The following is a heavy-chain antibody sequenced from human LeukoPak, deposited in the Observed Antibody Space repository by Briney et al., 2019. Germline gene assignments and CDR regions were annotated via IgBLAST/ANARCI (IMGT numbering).Heavy chain of an antibody. Sequence: NPSETLSLTCAVYGGSFSGYYWSWIRQPPGKGLEWIGEINHTGSTDYNPSLKSRVTISLDTSKNQFSLKLSSVTAADTAVYYCATAGHRIAARPDRPRSNWFDPWGQGTLVTVSS. CDR1: GGSFSGYY. CDR3: ATAGHRIAARPDRPRSNWFDP. V-gene: IGHV4-34*01. J-gene: IGHJ5*02. D-gene: IGHD6-6*01. CDR2: INHTGST.